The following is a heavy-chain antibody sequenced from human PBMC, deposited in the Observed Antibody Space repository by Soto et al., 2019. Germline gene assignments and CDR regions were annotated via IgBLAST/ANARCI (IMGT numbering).Heavy chain of an antibody. CDR2: IYPADSDS. D-gene: IGHD1-26*01. CDR3: VRYRSRDYYYGMDV. V-gene: IGHV5-51*01. J-gene: IGHJ6*02. CDR1: GYSFDNYW. Sequence: GESLKISCEGSGYSFDNYWIGWVRQMPGKGLEWMAIIYPADSDSRYSPSFQGHVTISADQSISTAYLQWSSLRASDTAIYYCVRYRSRDYYYGMDVWGQGTKVTVSS.